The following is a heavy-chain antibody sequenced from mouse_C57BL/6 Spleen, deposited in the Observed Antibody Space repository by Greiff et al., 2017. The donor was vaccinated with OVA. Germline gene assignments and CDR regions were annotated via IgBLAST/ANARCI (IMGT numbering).Heavy chain of an antibody. V-gene: IGHV1-54*01. CDR2: INPGSGGT. Sequence: QVQLKESGAELVRPGTSVKVSCKASGYAFTNYLIEWVKQRPGQGLEWIGVINPGSGGTNYNEKFKGKATLTADKSSSTAYMQLSSLTSEDSAVYFCARNYEPWDAMDYWGQGTSVTVSS. D-gene: IGHD2-4*01. CDR3: ARNYEPWDAMDY. J-gene: IGHJ4*01. CDR1: GYAFTNYL.